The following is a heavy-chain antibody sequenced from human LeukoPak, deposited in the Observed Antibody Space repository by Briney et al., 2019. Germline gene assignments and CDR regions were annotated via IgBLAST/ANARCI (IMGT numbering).Heavy chain of an antibody. CDR1: GYTFTNYG. J-gene: IGHJ4*02. V-gene: IGHV1-18*01. CDR3: ARGPSSVATRQDY. D-gene: IGHD6-6*01. Sequence: ASVKVSCKASGYTFTNYGINWVRQAPGQGLEWMGWISAYNDNTNYAQKVQGRVTMTTDTSTSTAYVELRSLRSDDTAVYYCARGPSSVATRQDYWGQGTLVTVSS. CDR2: ISAYNDNT.